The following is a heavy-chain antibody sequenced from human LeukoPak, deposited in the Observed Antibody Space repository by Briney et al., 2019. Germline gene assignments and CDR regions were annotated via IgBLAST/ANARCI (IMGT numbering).Heavy chain of an antibody. D-gene: IGHD5-24*01. CDR3: TKRARVGDPHFDY. J-gene: IGHJ4*02. Sequence: GGSLRLSCAASGFTFSSYVMSWVRQAPGKGLEWVSGISGSGGSTYYADSVKGRFTISRDNSKKTLYLQMNSLRAEDTAIYYCTKRARVGDPHFDYWGQGTLVTVSS. CDR1: GFTFSSYV. V-gene: IGHV3-23*01. CDR2: ISGSGGST.